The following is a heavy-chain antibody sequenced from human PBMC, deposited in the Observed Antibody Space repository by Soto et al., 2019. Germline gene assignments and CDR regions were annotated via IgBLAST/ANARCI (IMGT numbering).Heavy chain of an antibody. CDR3: ARLNDSSGYRILGYFDY. CDR1: GGSISSYY. J-gene: IGHJ4*02. D-gene: IGHD3-22*01. CDR2: IYYSGST. V-gene: IGHV4-59*01. Sequence: SETLSLTCTVSGGSISSYYWSWIRQPPGKGLEWIGYIYYSGSTNYNPSLKSRVTISVDTSKNQFSLKLSSVTAADTAVYYCARLNDSSGYRILGYFDYWGQGTLVTVSS.